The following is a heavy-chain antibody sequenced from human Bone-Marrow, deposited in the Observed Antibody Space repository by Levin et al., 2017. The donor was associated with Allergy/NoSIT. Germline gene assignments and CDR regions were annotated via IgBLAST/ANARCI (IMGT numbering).Heavy chain of an antibody. CDR2: MFHSGTT. D-gene: IGHD2-15*01. J-gene: IGHJ6*02. V-gene: IGHV4-59*01. CDR3: ARSSGGTTPIYYYYPMDV. Sequence: SETLSLTCAVSGGSISTYYWSWIRQPPGKGLEWIGYMFHSGTTNYNPSLESRVTISVDTSKNQLSLELSSVTEADTAVYYCARSSGGTTPIYYYYPMDVWGQGTTVIVSS. CDR1: GGSISTYY.